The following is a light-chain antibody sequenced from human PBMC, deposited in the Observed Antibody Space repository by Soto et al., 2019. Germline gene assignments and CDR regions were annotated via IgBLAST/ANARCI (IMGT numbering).Light chain of an antibody. Sequence: EIVMTQSPATLSVSPGERATLSCRASQSISSYLAWYQQKPGQAPRLLIYGASTRATDIPARFSGGGSGTEFTLAISSLQSEDFAVYYCQQYNSWPPTFGQGTKVDI. CDR2: GAS. CDR3: QQYNSWPPT. CDR1: QSISSY. J-gene: IGKJ1*01. V-gene: IGKV3-15*01.